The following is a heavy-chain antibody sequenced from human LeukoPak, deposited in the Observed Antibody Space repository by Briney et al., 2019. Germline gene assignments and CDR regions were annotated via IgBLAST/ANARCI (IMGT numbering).Heavy chain of an antibody. CDR3: ARGVGITMVRGVIITPYFDY. D-gene: IGHD3-10*01. CDR1: GGSFSGYY. Sequence: TSETLSLTCAVYGGSFSGYYWSWIRQPPGKGLEWIGEINHSGSTNYNPSLKSRVTISVDTSKNQFSLKLSSVTAADTAVYYCARGVGITMVRGVIITPYFDYWGQGTLVTVSS. CDR2: INHSGST. V-gene: IGHV4-34*01. J-gene: IGHJ4*02.